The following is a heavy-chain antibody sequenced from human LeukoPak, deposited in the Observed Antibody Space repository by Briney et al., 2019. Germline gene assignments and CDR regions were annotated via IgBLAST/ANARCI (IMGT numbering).Heavy chain of an antibody. J-gene: IGHJ3*02. Sequence: SETLSLTCTVSGGSISSSRYYWAWIRQSPGKGLEWIGSLYYSGSAYYNPSLKSRVTISVDTSKNQFSLKLSSVTAADTAVYYCASGGGSYEYAFDIWGQGTMVTVSS. CDR1: GGSISSSRYY. CDR3: ASGGGSYEYAFDI. CDR2: LYYSGSA. V-gene: IGHV4-39*07. D-gene: IGHD1-26*01.